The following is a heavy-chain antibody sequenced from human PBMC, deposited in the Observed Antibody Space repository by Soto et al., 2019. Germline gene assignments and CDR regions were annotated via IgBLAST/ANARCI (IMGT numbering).Heavy chain of an antibody. V-gene: IGHV4-30-4*01. Sequence: SETLSLTCTVSGGSISSGDYYWSWIRQPPGKGLEWIGYIYHSGSTYCNPSLKSRVTISVDTSKNQFSLKLSSVTAADTAVYYCARVGSGWYSGRIDYWGQGTLVTVSS. CDR3: ARVGSGWYSGRIDY. CDR2: IYHSGST. J-gene: IGHJ4*02. CDR1: GGSISSGDYY. D-gene: IGHD6-19*01.